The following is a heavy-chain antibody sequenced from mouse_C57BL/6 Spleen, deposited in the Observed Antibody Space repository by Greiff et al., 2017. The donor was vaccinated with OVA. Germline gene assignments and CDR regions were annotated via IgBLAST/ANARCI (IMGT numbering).Heavy chain of an antibody. CDR1: GYTFTDYE. D-gene: IGHD1-1*01. V-gene: IGHV1-15*01. Sequence: QVQLKESGAELVRPGASVTLSCKASGYTFTDYEMHWVKQTPVHGLEWIGAIDPETGGTAYNQKFKGKAILTADKSSSTAYMELRSLTSEDSAVYYCTRRDYGSSYWYFGVWGTGTTVTVAS. J-gene: IGHJ1*03. CDR3: TRRDYGSSYWYFGV. CDR2: IDPETGGT.